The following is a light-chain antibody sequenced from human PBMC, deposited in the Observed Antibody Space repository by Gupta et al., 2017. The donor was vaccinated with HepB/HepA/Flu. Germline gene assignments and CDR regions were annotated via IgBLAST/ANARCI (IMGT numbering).Light chain of an antibody. CDR2: KAT. CDR3: QHNNHYPWT. Sequence: DIPMTQSPSTLSASVGDRVSNTCRACQSISAWLSWYQQKPGKAPKLLLDKATNLQSGVPTICSGRGARTEFTLTISRLQPDDFATYYRQHNNHYPWTFGQGTKVEIK. J-gene: IGKJ1*01. CDR1: QSISAW. V-gene: IGKV1-5*03.